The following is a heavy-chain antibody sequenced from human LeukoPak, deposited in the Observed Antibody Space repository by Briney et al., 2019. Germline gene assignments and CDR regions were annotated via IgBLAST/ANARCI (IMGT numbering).Heavy chain of an antibody. J-gene: IGHJ4*02. V-gene: IGHV3-48*03. CDR1: GFPFSVYE. CDR3: ARENYVRGYDY. CDR2: IDVTGKKI. Sequence: GGSLSLSCAVSGFPFSVYEMNWVRQAPGKGPEWIAYIDVTGKKIRYADSVKGRFTISRDNANSSVYLQMNSLRVDDTAVYYCARENYVRGYDYWGQGTLVTVSS. D-gene: IGHD3-16*01.